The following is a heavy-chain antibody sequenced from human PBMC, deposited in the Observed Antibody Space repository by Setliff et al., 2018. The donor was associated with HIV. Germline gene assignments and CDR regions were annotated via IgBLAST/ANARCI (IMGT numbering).Heavy chain of an antibody. D-gene: IGHD6-13*01. V-gene: IGHV4-38-2*01. J-gene: IGHJ3*02. CDR3: ARHSSAAANDAFDI. CDR1: GYSISSGYY. Sequence: SETLSLTCAVSGYSISSGYYWGWIRQPPGKGLEWIGSIYHSGSTYYNPSLKSRVTISVDTSKNQSSLKLSSVTAADTAVYYCARHSSAAANDAFDIWGQGAMVTVSS. CDR2: IYHSGST.